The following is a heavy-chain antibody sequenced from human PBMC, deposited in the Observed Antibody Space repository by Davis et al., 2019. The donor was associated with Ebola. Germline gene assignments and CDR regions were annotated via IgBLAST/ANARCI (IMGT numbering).Heavy chain of an antibody. CDR3: ARVVSGY. Sequence: GGSLRLSCVASGFTFNYYWMSWVRQAPGKGLEWVATIKKDGIQKYYVDSVKGRFIISRDNAKNSLYLQMNSLRDEDTAVYYCARVVSGYWGQGLLVTVSS. CDR2: IKKDGIQK. V-gene: IGHV3-7*03. J-gene: IGHJ4*02. CDR1: GFTFNYYW. D-gene: IGHD6-19*01.